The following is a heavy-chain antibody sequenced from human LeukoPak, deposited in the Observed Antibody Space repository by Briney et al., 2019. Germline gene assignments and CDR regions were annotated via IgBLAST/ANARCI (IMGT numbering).Heavy chain of an antibody. CDR3: ARHPRNYDYVWGNYRLYYFDY. CDR1: GFTFSIYS. V-gene: IGHV4-39*01. D-gene: IGHD3-16*02. CDR2: FYYSGST. J-gene: IGHJ4*02. Sequence: GSLRLSCAASGFTFSIYSMNWIRQPPGKGLEWIGSFYYSGSTFYNPSLKSRVTMSVDTSKNQFSLKLSSVTAADTALYYCARHPRNYDYVWGNYRLYYFDYWGQGTLVTVSS.